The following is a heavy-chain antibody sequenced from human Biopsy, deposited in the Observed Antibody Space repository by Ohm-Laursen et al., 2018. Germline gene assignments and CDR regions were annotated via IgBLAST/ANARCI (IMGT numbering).Heavy chain of an antibody. CDR3: ARDREFYSDRTVPGYFDL. Sequence: ETLSLTCTVSGDSISSYYWIWIRQPPGKGLVWSGYVYYTGSTDYNPSLQSRVNISVDTSKNHFSLRLRSVTPADTAIYYCARDREFYSDRTVPGYFDLWGRGTLVTVSS. CDR1: GDSISSYY. CDR2: VYYTGST. D-gene: IGHD3-22*01. V-gene: IGHV4-59*01. J-gene: IGHJ2*01.